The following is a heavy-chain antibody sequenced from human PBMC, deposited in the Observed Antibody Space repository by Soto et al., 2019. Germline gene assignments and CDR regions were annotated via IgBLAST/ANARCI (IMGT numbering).Heavy chain of an antibody. CDR2: MNPNSGNT. CDR1: GYTFTSYD. D-gene: IGHD6-19*01. J-gene: IGHJ3*02. Sequence: GASVKVSCKASGYTFTSYDINWVRQATGQGLEWMGWMNPNSGNTGYAQKFQGRVTMTRHTSISTAYMELSSLRSEDTAVYYCARAPRWLVRTFDIWGQGTMVTVSS. V-gene: IGHV1-8*01. CDR3: ARAPRWLVRTFDI.